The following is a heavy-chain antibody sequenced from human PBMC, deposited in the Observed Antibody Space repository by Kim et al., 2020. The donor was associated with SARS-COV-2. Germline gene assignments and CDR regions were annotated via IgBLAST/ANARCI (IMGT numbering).Heavy chain of an antibody. Sequence: GGSLRLSCAASGFTFSDHYMDWVRQAPGKGLEWVARSRNRANSYTTEYAAPVKGRFTISRDDSKSSLYLQMNSLKTEDTAVYYCTRDLTGELQNYWGQGTLVTVSS. J-gene: IGHJ4*02. D-gene: IGHD7-27*01. CDR2: SRNRANSYTT. CDR3: TRDLTGELQNY. CDR1: GFTFSDHY. V-gene: IGHV3-72*01.